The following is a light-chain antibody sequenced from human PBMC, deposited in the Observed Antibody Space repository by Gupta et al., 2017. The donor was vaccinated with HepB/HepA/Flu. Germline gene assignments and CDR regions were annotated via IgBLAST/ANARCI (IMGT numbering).Light chain of an antibody. Sequence: EIVLTQSPATLSLSPGERATLSCRASQSVSSYLAWYQQKPGQAPRLLIYDASNRDTGIPARFSGSGSGKDLTLTISSREQEDFAGYYCQQRSNWPPITFGQGTRVEIK. CDR2: DAS. CDR3: QQRSNWPPIT. V-gene: IGKV3-11*01. CDR1: QSVSSY. J-gene: IGKJ5*01.